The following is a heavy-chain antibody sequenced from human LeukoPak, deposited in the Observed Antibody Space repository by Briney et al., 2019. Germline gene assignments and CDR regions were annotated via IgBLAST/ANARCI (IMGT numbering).Heavy chain of an antibody. J-gene: IGHJ6*03. Sequence: GGSLRLSCAASGFTVSSNYMSWVRQAPGKGLEWVSVIYSGGSTYYADSVKGRFTISRDNSKNTLYLQMNSLRAEDTAVYYCARGGGGYDSYGYYYYMDVWGKGTTVNVSS. CDR3: ARGGGGYDSYGYYYYMDV. CDR1: GFTVSSNY. V-gene: IGHV3-66*02. D-gene: IGHD5-12*01. CDR2: IYSGGST.